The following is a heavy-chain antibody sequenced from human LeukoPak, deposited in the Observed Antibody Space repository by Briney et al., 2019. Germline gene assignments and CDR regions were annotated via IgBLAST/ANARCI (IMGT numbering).Heavy chain of an antibody. J-gene: IGHJ5*02. V-gene: IGHV3-21*01. D-gene: IGHD6-6*01. Sequence: GGALRLSCAASGFTFSRSEMNWGREGPGKGLGWGSSISSSSTYIYYADSVKGRFTTSRDNAKNSLYLPMNSLRAEDTAVYYCARGTVADRQRAPPKEWFGPWGQGTLVTVSS. CDR3: ARGTVADRQRAPPKEWFGP. CDR1: GFTFSRSE. CDR2: ISSSSTYI.